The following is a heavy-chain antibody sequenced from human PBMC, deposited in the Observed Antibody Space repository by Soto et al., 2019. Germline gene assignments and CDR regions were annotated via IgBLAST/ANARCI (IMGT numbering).Heavy chain of an antibody. V-gene: IGHV3-48*03. CDR1: DFTFSSFE. D-gene: IGHD6-13*01. J-gene: IGHJ4*02. CDR3: VRFGGAAAGPGDY. CDR2: ISSSGSTI. Sequence: EVQLVESGGGLVQPGGSLRLSCVASDFTFSSFEMNWVRQAPGKGLEWVSYISSSGSTIYYTDSVKGRFTISRDNAKESLYRQMNSLRAEDTAVYYCVRFGGAAAGPGDYWGQGTLVTVSS.